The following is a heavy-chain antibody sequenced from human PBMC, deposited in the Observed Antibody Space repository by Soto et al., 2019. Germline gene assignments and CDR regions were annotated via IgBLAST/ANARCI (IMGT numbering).Heavy chain of an antibody. CDR3: ASSQRGYSFADS. CDR2: MNPNSGNA. J-gene: IGHJ4*02. CDR1: GYIFTSYD. D-gene: IGHD5-18*01. Sequence: QVQLVQSGAEVKKPGASVKVSCKASGYIFTSYDINWVRQATGQRLEWMGWMNPNSGNAGYVQKFQGRVTMTRNTSIGTAYMELSSLRSEDTAVYYCASSQRGYSFADSWGQGTLVSVSS. V-gene: IGHV1-8*02.